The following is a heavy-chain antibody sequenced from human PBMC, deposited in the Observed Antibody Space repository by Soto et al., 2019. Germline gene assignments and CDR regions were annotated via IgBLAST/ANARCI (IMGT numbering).Heavy chain of an antibody. J-gene: IGHJ5*02. V-gene: IGHV3-23*01. CDR1: GFTFSSYA. Sequence: DVQVLESGGGLVQPGGSLRLSCAASGFTFSSYAMSWVRQAPGKGLEWVSTVTGSGSNTYNADSVKGRFTISRDNSKTTLYLQMNSLRAEDTAIYYCARASHDYGGNWFDPWGQGTLVTVSS. CDR3: ARASHDYGGNWFDP. D-gene: IGHD4-17*01. CDR2: VTGSGSNT.